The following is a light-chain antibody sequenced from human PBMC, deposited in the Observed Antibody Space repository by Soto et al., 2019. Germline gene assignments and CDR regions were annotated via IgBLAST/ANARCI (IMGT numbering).Light chain of an antibody. Sequence: QTVVTQEPSFSVSPGGTVTLTCGLSSGSVSTSYYPSWYQQTPGQAPRTLIYSTNTRSSGVPDRFSGSILGNKAALTITGAQADDESDYYCVLYMGSGIRVFGEGTKLTVL. V-gene: IGLV8-61*01. CDR2: STN. CDR3: VLYMGSGIRV. J-gene: IGLJ3*02. CDR1: SGSVSTSYY.